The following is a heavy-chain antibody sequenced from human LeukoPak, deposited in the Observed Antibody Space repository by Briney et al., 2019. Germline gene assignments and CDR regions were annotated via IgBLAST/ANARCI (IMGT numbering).Heavy chain of an antibody. J-gene: IGHJ3*02. CDR2: ISGSGGST. Sequence: PGRSLRLSCAASGFPFSSYAVSWVRQAPGKGLEWVSAISGSGGSTYYADSVKGRFTISRDNSKNTLYLQMNSLRAEDTAVYYCAKVARVLRFLEWFHDAFDIWGQGTMVTVSS. CDR1: GFPFSSYA. D-gene: IGHD3-3*01. V-gene: IGHV3-23*01. CDR3: AKVARVLRFLEWFHDAFDI.